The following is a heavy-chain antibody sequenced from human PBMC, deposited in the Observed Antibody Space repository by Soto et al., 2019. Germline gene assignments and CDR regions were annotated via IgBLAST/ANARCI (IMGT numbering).Heavy chain of an antibody. CDR2: IKNNGSER. J-gene: IGHJ4*02. Sequence: GGSLRLSCAASGFTFSSYWMSWVRQAPGKGLEWVSNIKNNGSERYYVDSVKGRFTISRDNAKNSLYLQMNSLRAEDAAAYDCARDRGYDFDYWGQGTLVTVSS. V-gene: IGHV3-7*03. CDR3: ARDRGYDFDY. D-gene: IGHD3-3*01. CDR1: GFTFSSYW.